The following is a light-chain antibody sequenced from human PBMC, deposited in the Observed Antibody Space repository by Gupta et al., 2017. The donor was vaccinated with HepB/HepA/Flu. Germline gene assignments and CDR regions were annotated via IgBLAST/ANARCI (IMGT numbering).Light chain of an antibody. CDR2: ENN. CDR3: GTWDASLSAGV. CDR1: SSNSGNNY. Sequence: QSVLTQPPSVSAAPGPKVTISCSGSSSNSGNNYVSWYRQLPGTAPKLLIYENNRRPSGIPDRFSGSKSGTSATLGISGLQTGDEADYYCGTWDASLSAGVFGGGTKLTVL. J-gene: IGLJ2*01. V-gene: IGLV1-51*02.